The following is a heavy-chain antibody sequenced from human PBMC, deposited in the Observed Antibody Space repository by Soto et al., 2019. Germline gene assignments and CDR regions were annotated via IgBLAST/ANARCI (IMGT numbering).Heavy chain of an antibody. CDR1: GGTFSSYA. Sequence: GASVKVSCKASGGTFSSYAISWVRQAPGQGLEWMGGIIPIFGTANYAQKFQGRVTITADESTSTAYMELSSLRSEDTAVYYCARDGDYDILTGYYKFRGYFDYWGQGTLVTVSS. CDR2: IIPIFGTA. D-gene: IGHD3-9*01. J-gene: IGHJ4*02. CDR3: ARDGDYDILTGYYKFRGYFDY. V-gene: IGHV1-69*13.